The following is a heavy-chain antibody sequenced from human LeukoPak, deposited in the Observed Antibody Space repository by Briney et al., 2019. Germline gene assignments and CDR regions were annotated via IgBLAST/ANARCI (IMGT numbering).Heavy chain of an antibody. V-gene: IGHV3-48*01. CDR1: GFTFSSYS. CDR2: ISSSSSTI. J-gene: IGHJ6*02. Sequence: GSLRLSCAASGFTFSSYSMNWVRQAPGKGLEWVSYISSSSSTIYYADSVKGRFTISRDNAKNSLYLQMNSLRGEDTAVYYCARNGYTEWLLYDYYGMDVWGQGTTVTASS. D-gene: IGHD3-3*01. CDR3: ARNGYTEWLLYDYYGMDV.